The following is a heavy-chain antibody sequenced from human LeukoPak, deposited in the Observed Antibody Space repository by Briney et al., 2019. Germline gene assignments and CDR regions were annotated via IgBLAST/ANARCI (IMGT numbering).Heavy chain of an antibody. Sequence: GGSLRLSCAASGFTFSSYAMHWVRQAPGKGLEWVAVISYDGSNKYYADSVKGRFTISRDNSKNTLYLQMNSLRAEDTAVYYCARERRVITMVRGVPRGEYYYYMDVWGKGTTVTVSS. J-gene: IGHJ6*03. D-gene: IGHD3-10*01. CDR2: ISYDGSNK. CDR3: ARERRVITMVRGVPRGEYYYYMDV. V-gene: IGHV3-30*04. CDR1: GFTFSSYA.